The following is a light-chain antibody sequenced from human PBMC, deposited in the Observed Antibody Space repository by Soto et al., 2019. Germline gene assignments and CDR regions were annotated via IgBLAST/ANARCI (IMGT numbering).Light chain of an antibody. J-gene: IGLJ3*02. CDR2: EVS. Sequence: QSALTQPPSASGSPGQSVTISCTGTSSEVGGYNYVSWYQHHPGKAPKLMIYEVSKRPSGVPDRFSGSKSGNTASLTVSGLQAEDEADYFCCSYVGGKNLGVFGGATKLTVL. V-gene: IGLV2-8*01. CDR3: CSYVGGKNLGV. CDR1: SSEVGGYNY.